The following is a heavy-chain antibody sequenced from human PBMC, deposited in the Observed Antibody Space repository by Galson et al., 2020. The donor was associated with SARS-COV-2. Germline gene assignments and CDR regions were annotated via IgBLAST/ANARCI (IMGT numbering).Heavy chain of an antibody. CDR1: GFTFITYA. Sequence: GESLKISCEGSGFTFITYALHWVRQAPGKGLEWLAGISYDGDNTYYADSVRGRFTISRDNSQNSIYLQMTSMRSEDTAVYYCATDRERDWWGGSFFGYWGQGTLVTVSS. J-gene: IGHJ4*02. CDR3: ATDRERDWWGGSFFGY. CDR2: ISYDGDNT. V-gene: IGHV3-30*01. D-gene: IGHD3-3*01.